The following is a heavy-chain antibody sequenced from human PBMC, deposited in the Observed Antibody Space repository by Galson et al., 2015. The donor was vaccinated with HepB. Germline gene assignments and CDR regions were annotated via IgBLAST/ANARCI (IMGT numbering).Heavy chain of an antibody. CDR1: GFTVSSNY. D-gene: IGHD6-13*01. CDR2: IYSGGST. CDR3: AASIAAAGNFYDYYYMDV. J-gene: IGHJ6*03. Sequence: SLRLSCAASGFTVSSNYMSWVRQAPGKGLEWVSVIYSGGSTYYADSVKGRFTISRHNSKNTLYLQMNSLRAEDTAVYYCAASIAAAGNFYDYYYMDVWGKGTTVTVSS. V-gene: IGHV3-53*04.